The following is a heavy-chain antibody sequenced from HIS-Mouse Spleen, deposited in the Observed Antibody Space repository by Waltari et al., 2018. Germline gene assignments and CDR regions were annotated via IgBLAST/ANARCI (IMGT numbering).Heavy chain of an antibody. CDR3: ARSEGLTLDAFDI. J-gene: IGHJ3*02. CDR2: ISPGDSDT. V-gene: IGHV5-51*01. Sequence: EVQLVQSGAEVKKPGESLKISCKGSGYSFTSYWIGLVGQMPGKGLEWMGIISPGDSDTRYSPSFQGQVTISADKSISTAYLQWSSLKASDTAMYYCARSEGLTLDAFDIWGQGTMVTVSS. D-gene: IGHD7-27*01. CDR1: GYSFTSYW.